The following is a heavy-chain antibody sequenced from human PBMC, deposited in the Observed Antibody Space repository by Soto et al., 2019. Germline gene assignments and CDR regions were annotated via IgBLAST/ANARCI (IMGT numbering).Heavy chain of an antibody. CDR1: GFTFSNYD. D-gene: IGHD2-2*01. J-gene: IGHJ3*02. V-gene: IGHV3-48*03. Sequence: TGGSLRLSCAASGFTFSNYDMNWVRQAPGKGLERVSYISHSGASIDYADSVRGRFTISRDNAKNSLYLQMNSLRAEDTAVYYCVKGTWAVPSASDAFDIWGQGTVVTVSS. CDR3: VKGTWAVPSASDAFDI. CDR2: ISHSGASI.